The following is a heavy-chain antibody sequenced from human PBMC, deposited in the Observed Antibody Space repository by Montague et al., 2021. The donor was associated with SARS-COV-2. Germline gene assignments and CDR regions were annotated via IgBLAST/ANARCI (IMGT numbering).Heavy chain of an antibody. V-gene: IGHV4-59*01. Sequence: SETLSLTCTVSGGSISSYYWSWIRQPPGKGLEWIGYIYYGGSTNXNPSRKSRVTISVDTSKNQFSLKLSSVTAADTAVYYCAREVRYYYDSSGPGAFDIWGQGTMVTVSS. CDR2: IYYGGST. CDR3: AREVRYYYDSSGPGAFDI. D-gene: IGHD3-22*01. CDR1: GGSISSYY. J-gene: IGHJ3*02.